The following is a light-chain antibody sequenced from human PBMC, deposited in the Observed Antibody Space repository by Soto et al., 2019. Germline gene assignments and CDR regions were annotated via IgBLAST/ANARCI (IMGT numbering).Light chain of an antibody. Sequence: EIVLTQSPATLSLSPGEMATLSYRASPSVTNYLAWYQQKPAQPPSLVIYGAFNRAASIPARFSGSGSGTDFTPTISSLEPEDSAVYYCQQRNIWPPVTLGQGTRLEI. CDR1: PSVTNY. CDR2: GAF. J-gene: IGKJ5*01. CDR3: QQRNIWPPVT. V-gene: IGKV3-11*01.